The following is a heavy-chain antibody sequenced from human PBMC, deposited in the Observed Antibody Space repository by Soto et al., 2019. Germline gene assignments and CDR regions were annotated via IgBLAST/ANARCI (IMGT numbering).Heavy chain of an antibody. Sequence: LETLSLTCTVSGGSISSYCWRWIRQPPGKGLEWIGYIYYSGSTNYNPSLKSRVTISVDTSKNQFSLKLSSVTAADTAVYYCARHSSSGLLHDMDVWGKGTTVTVSS. V-gene: IGHV4-59*08. CDR2: IYYSGST. D-gene: IGHD6-6*01. CDR3: ARHSSSGLLHDMDV. CDR1: GGSISSYC. J-gene: IGHJ6*03.